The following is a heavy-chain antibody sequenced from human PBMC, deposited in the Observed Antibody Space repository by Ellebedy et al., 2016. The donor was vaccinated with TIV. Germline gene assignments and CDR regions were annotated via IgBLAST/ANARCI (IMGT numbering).Heavy chain of an antibody. CDR1: GDSISSSSYY. CDR2: IYYSGST. CDR3: ARFVRATKAFDI. Sequence: MPSETLSLTCTVSGDSISSSSYYWGWIRLPPGKGLEWIGNIYYSGSTYYNPSLQSRVTISVDTSKNQFSLRLNSVTAADTAVYYCARFVRATKAFDIWGQGTMVTVSS. J-gene: IGHJ3*02. D-gene: IGHD5-12*01. V-gene: IGHV4-39*07.